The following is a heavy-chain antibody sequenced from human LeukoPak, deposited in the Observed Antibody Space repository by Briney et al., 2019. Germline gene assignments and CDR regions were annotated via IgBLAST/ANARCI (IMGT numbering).Heavy chain of an antibody. D-gene: IGHD6-13*01. CDR2: ISAYNGNT. J-gene: IGHJ5*02. V-gene: IGHV1-18*01. Sequence: ASVKVSCKASGYTFTSYGISWVRQAPGQGLEWMGWISAYNGNTNYAQKLQGRVTMTTDTSTSTAYMELRSLRSDDTAVYYCARDVLGIAAAGTVNWFDPWGQGTLVTVSS. CDR1: GYTFTSYG. CDR3: ARDVLGIAAAGTVNWFDP.